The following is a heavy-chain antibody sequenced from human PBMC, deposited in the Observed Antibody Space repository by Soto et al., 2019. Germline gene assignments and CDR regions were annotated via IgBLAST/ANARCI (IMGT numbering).Heavy chain of an antibody. Sequence: ASVKDSCKASGYTFTSYGISWVRQAPGQGLEWMGWISAYNGSTSYAQKFQGRVTMTRDTSTSTVYMELSSLRSEDTAVYYCARDPPGDSSGWYYYYGMDVWGQGTTVTVSS. J-gene: IGHJ6*02. V-gene: IGHV1-18*01. CDR2: ISAYNGST. D-gene: IGHD6-19*01. CDR1: GYTFTSYG. CDR3: ARDPPGDSSGWYYYYGMDV.